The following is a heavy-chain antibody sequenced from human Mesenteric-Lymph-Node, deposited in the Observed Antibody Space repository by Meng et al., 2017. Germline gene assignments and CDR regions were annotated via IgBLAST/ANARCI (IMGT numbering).Heavy chain of an antibody. CDR1: GYSISSTNW. V-gene: IGHV4-28*01. CDR2: IYYSGST. J-gene: IGHJ4*02. D-gene: IGHD3-22*01. CDR3: ARNVPGTSAYYD. Sequence: QVPLQESGPGLVKPSDTLSLTCAVSGYSISSTNWWGWIWQPPGKGLEWIGYIYYSGSTSYNPSLKSRVTMSVDTSKNQFSLNLNSVTAVDTAVYYCARNVPGTSAYYDWGQGTLVTVSS.